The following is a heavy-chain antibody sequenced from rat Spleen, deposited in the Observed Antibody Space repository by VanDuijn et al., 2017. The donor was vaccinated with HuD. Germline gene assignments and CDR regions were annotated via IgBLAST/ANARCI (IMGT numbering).Heavy chain of an antibody. CDR2: ISPSGGTT. CDR3: ARVDGYYRTMDA. J-gene: IGHJ4*01. CDR1: GFTFSNYD. V-gene: IGHV5S13*01. D-gene: IGHD1-12*03. Sequence: EVQLVESGGGLVQPGRSLKLSCVASGFTFSNYDMAWVRQAPTKGLEWVASISPSGGTTYYPDSVKGRFTISRDNAENTVYLQMNSLRSEDTATYYCARVDGYYRTMDAWGQGASVTVSS.